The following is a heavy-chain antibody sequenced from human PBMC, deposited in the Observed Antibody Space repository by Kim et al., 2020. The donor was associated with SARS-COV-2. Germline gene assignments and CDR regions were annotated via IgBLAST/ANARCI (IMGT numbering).Heavy chain of an antibody. CDR2: IIPIFGTA. CDR1: GGTFSSYA. V-gene: IGHV1-69*13. Sequence: SVKVSCKASGGTFSSYAISWVRQAPGQGLEWMGGIIPIFGTANYAQKFQGRVTITADESTSTAYMGLSSLRSEDTAVYYCARDLSSSLNWFDPWGQGTLVTVSP. J-gene: IGHJ5*02. D-gene: IGHD6-13*01. CDR3: ARDLSSSLNWFDP.